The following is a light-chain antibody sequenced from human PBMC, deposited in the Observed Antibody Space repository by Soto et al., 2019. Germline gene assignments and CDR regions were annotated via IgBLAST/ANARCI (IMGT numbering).Light chain of an antibody. J-gene: IGLJ7*01. Sequence: QSVLTQPPSASGTPGQRVNISCSGSRSNIGSKTVNWYQQLPGTAPKLLIYSNNQRPSGVPDRFSGSKSGTSASLAISGLQSEDETDYYCATWDDSLNAWVFGGGTQLTVL. CDR2: SNN. V-gene: IGLV1-44*01. CDR1: RSNIGSKT. CDR3: ATWDDSLNAWV.